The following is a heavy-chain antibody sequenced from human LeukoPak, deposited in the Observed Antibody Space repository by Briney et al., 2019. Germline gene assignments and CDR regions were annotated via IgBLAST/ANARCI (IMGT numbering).Heavy chain of an antibody. J-gene: IGHJ4*02. V-gene: IGHV4-4*02. CDR1: GGSISSNSW. Sequence: SETLSLTCAVSGGSISSNSWWGWVRQPPGKGLEWIGEIYHSGSPNYNPSLKSRVTISVDKSRNHFSLNLSSVTAADTAVYYCARVNINNWHSCDYWGQGTLVTVSS. D-gene: IGHD1-1*01. CDR2: IYHSGSP. CDR3: ARVNINNWHSCDY.